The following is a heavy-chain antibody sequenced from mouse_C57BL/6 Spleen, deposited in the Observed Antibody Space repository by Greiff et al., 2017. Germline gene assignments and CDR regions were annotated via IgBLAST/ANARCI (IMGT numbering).Heavy chain of an antibody. V-gene: IGHV1-82*01. D-gene: IGHD5-1*01. CDR2: IYPGDGDT. CDR1: GYAFSSSW. J-gene: IGHJ4*01. CDR3: AEGVRGYAMEY. Sequence: VKVVESGPELVKPGASVKISCKASGYAFSSSWMNWVKQRPGKGLEWIGRIYPGDGDTNYNGKFKGKATLTADKSSSTAYMQLSSLTSEDSAVYFCAEGVRGYAMEYWGQGTSVTVSS.